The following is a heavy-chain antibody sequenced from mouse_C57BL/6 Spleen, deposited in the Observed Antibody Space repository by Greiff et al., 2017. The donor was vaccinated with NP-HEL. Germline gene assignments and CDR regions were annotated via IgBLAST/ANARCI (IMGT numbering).Heavy chain of an antibody. Sequence: QVQLQQSGPGLVQPSQSLSITCTVSGFSLTSYGVHWVRQSPGKGLEWLGVIWRGGSTDYNAAFMSRLSITKDNSRSQVVFKMNSLQADDTAIYYCAKNGDGGDAMDYWGQGTSVTVSS. V-gene: IGHV2-5*01. J-gene: IGHJ4*01. CDR3: AKNGDGGDAMDY. CDR2: IWRGGST. D-gene: IGHD3-3*01. CDR1: GFSLTSYG.